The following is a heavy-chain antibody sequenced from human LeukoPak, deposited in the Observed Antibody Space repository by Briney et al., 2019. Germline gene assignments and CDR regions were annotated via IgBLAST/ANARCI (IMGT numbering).Heavy chain of an antibody. CDR2: IIPIFGTA. D-gene: IGHD2-2*01. CDR3: ARDRSPMFDTSDAFDI. Sequence: ASVKVSCKASGGTFSSYAISWVRQAPGQGLEWMGRIIPIFGTANYAQKFQGRVTITTDESTSTAYMELSSLRSEDTAMYYCARDRSPMFDTSDAFDIWGQGTMVTVSS. CDR1: GGTFSSYA. V-gene: IGHV1-69*05. J-gene: IGHJ3*02.